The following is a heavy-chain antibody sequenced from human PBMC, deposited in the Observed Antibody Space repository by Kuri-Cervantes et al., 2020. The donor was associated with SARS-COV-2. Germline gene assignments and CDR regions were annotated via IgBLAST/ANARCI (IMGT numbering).Heavy chain of an antibody. D-gene: IGHD3-9*01. V-gene: IGHV3-48*02. CDR2: ISSSSSTI. Sequence: GGSLRLSCAASGFTFSSYSMNWVRQAPGKGLGWVSYISSSSSTIYYADSVKGRFTISRDNAKNSLYLQMNSLRDEDTAVYYCARGSEAGYYYFDYWGQGTLVTVSS. J-gene: IGHJ4*02. CDR1: GFTFSSYS. CDR3: ARGSEAGYYYFDY.